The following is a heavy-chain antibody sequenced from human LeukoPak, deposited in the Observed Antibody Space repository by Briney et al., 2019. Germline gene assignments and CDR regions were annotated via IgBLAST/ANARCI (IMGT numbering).Heavy chain of an antibody. CDR1: GGFIASYC. CDR3: ARRGAVAADASDI. D-gene: IGHD6-19*01. Sequence: SETLSLTCTVSGGFIASYCWSWIRQPPGKGLEWIACIYYSGGAYCNASLKSGVTISIDTTKNQFSLRLSSVTAADTAVYYCARRGAVAADASDIWGQGTLVTVSS. CDR2: IYYSGGA. J-gene: IGHJ3*02. V-gene: IGHV4-59*08.